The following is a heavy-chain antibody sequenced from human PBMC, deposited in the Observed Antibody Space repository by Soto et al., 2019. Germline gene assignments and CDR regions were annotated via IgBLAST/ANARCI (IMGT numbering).Heavy chain of an antibody. CDR3: ARIPPRYSSSWYWFDY. CDR2: IYSGGST. V-gene: IGHV3-66*01. CDR1: GFTVSSNY. Sequence: PGGSLRLSCAASGFTVSSNYMSWVRQAPGKGLEWVSVIYSGGSTYYADSVKGRFTISRDNSKNTLYLQMNSLRAEDTAVYYCARIPPRYSSSWYWFDYWGQGTLVTVPQ. D-gene: IGHD6-13*01. J-gene: IGHJ4*02.